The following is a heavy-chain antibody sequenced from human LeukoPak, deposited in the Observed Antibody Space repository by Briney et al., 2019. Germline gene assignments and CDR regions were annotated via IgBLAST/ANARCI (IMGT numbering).Heavy chain of an antibody. J-gene: IGHJ6*02. CDR1: GFTFSSYA. V-gene: IGHV3-30-3*01. CDR2: ISYDGSNK. CDR3: ARDDNYSGSYYGMDV. D-gene: IGHD1-26*01. Sequence: GRSLRLSCAASGFTFSSYAMHWVRQAPGKGLEWVAVISYDGSNKYYADSVKGRFTISRDNSKNTLYLQMNSLRAEDTAVYYCARDDNYSGSYYGMDVWGQGTTVTVPS.